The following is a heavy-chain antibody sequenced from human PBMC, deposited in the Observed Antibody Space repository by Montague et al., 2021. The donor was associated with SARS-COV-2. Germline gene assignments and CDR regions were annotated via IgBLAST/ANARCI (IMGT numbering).Heavy chain of an antibody. Sequence: SETLSLTCSVSGDSISNYSWSWIRQSPGKGLEWIGYIYYSGSTNYNPSLTSRVTISVDTSKNQVSLKLTPVTAADTAVYYCARHLRVTTVTSNMYHYAMDVWGQGTTVTVSS. V-gene: IGHV4-59*08. D-gene: IGHD4-11*01. CDR1: GDSISNYS. J-gene: IGHJ6*02. CDR3: ARHLRVTTVTSNMYHYAMDV. CDR2: IYYSGST.